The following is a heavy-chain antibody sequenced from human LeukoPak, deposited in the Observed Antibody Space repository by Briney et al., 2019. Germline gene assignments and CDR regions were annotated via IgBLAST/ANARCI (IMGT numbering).Heavy chain of an antibody. Sequence: PLETLSVTCTVSGASTRSSYWSWLQQPPGKGLEWIGYIYYTGSTNSNPSLKSRVTVSLDTSKNQFSLKLGSMTAADTAVYYCARLDRSGYEMGGTWFDPWGQGTMAAVSS. D-gene: IGHD3-22*01. V-gene: IGHV4-59*08. CDR1: GASTRSSY. CDR3: ARLDRSGYEMGGTWFDP. CDR2: IYYTGST. J-gene: IGHJ5*02.